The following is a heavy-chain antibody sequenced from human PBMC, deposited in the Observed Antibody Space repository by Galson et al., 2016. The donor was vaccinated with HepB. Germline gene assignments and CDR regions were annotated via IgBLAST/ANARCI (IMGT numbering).Heavy chain of an antibody. CDR1: GFTFSLSS. D-gene: IGHD2-15*01. Sequence: SLRLSCAASGFTFSLSSMHWVRQAPGKGLEWVASISASGTYISYAPSMEGRFTISRDNAKNSLYLQMNNLRVDDTAVYFCARVPLHCNGDSCYSFYFEYWGQGTLAAVSS. CDR3: ARVPLHCNGDSCYSFYFEY. CDR2: ISASGTYI. V-gene: IGHV3-21*01. J-gene: IGHJ4*02.